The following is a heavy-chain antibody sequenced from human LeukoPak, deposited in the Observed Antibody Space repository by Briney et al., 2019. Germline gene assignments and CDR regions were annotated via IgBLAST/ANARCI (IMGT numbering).Heavy chain of an antibody. D-gene: IGHD3-10*01. CDR3: ARHRGVYGSGSNYEDH. J-gene: IGHJ4*02. CDR1: GLTFSSYG. Sequence: GGSLRLSCAASGLTFSSYGMHWVRQAPGKGLEWVAFIRYDGSNKYYADSVKGRFTISRDNSKNMLYLQMNSLRAEDTAVYYCARHRGVYGSGSNYEDHWGQGTLVTVSS. V-gene: IGHV3-30*02. CDR2: IRYDGSNK.